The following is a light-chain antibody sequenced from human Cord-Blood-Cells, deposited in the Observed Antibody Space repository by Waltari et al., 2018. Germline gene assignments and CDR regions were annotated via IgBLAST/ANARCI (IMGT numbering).Light chain of an antibody. CDR2: EVS. V-gene: IGLV2-8*01. CDR1: SSAVGGYNY. J-gene: IGLJ2*01. Sequence: QPALTQPPSASGSPGQSVTIPCTGTSSAVGGYNYASWYQQHPGKAPKLMIYEVSKRPSGVSDRFSGSKSGNTASLTVSGLQAEDEADYYCSSYAGSNNLVFGGGTKLTVL. CDR3: SSYAGSNNLV.